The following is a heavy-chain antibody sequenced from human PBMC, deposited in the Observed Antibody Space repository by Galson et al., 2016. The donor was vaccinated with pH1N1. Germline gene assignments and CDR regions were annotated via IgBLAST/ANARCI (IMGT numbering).Heavy chain of an antibody. V-gene: IGHV1-69*15. CDR1: GGSFAKYA. J-gene: IGHJ6*02. CDR3: ARPGRTETAKEGFAWGYGMDV. D-gene: IGHD1-14*01. CDR2: IIPIYGTA. Sequence: VSCKASGGSFAKYAVSWVRQAPGQGLEWMGRIIPIYGTANYAQKFQGRVTITADEYTTTLYMELNSLVSEDTAIYYCARPGRTETAKEGFAWGYGMDVWGQGTTVIVSS.